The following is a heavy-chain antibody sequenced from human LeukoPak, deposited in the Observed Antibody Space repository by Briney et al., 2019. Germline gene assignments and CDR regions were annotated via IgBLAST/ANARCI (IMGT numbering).Heavy chain of an antibody. CDR3: AKDPVSAAGGNYGMDV. D-gene: IGHD6-13*01. CDR1: GFTFSSYG. J-gene: IGHJ6*02. Sequence: GGSLRLSCAASGFTFSSYGMHWVRQAPGKGLEWVAVISYDGRNKYYVDSVKGRFTISRDNSKNTPYLQMNSLRAEDTAVYYCAKDPVSAAGGNYGMDVWGQGTTVTVSS. CDR2: ISYDGRNK. V-gene: IGHV3-30*18.